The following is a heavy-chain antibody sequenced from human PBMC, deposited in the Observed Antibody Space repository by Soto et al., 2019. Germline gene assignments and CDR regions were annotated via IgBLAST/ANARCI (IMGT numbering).Heavy chain of an antibody. CDR3: ARVDSSGWVDY. D-gene: IGHD6-19*01. V-gene: IGHV4-59*01. CDR2: IYYSGST. CDR1: GCSISSYY. J-gene: IGHJ4*02. Sequence: PSETVSLTCTVSGCSISSYYWSWIRQPPGKGLEWIGYIYYSGSTNYNPSLKSRVTISVDTSKNQFSLKLSSVTAADTAVYYCARVDSSGWVDYWGQGTLVTVSS.